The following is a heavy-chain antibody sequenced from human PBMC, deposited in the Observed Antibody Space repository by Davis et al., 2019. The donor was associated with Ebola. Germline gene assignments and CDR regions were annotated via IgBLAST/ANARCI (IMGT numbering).Heavy chain of an antibody. CDR1: GGSFSGYY. J-gene: IGHJ4*02. Sequence: GSLRLSCAVYGGSFSGYYWSWIRQPPGKGLEWIGEINHSGSTNYNPSLKSRVTISVDTSKNQFSLKLSSVTAADTAVYYCARGDPGYSSSWYRGADYWGQGTLVTVSS. CDR2: INHSGST. D-gene: IGHD6-13*01. V-gene: IGHV4-34*01. CDR3: ARGDPGYSSSWYRGADY.